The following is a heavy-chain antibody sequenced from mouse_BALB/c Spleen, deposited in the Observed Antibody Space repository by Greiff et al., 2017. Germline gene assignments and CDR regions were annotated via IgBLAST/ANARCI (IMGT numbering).Heavy chain of an antibody. Sequence: EVKLMESGGDLVKPGGSLKLSCAASGFTFSSYGMSWVRQTPDKRLEWVATISSGGSYTYYPDSVKGRFTISRDNAKNTLYLQMSSLKSEDTAMYYCARQGGTTTGYAMDYWGQGTSVTVSS. CDR2: ISSGGSYT. CDR3: ARQGGTTTGYAMDY. CDR1: GFTFSSYG. D-gene: IGHD2-14*01. V-gene: IGHV5-6*01. J-gene: IGHJ4*01.